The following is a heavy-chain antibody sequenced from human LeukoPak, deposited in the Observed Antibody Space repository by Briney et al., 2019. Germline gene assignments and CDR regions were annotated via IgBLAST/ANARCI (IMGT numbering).Heavy chain of an antibody. D-gene: IGHD5-24*01. CDR1: GGAINSGGYY. V-gene: IGHV4-31*03. CDR2: IYYSGST. CDR3: ARGLDGYLRNDC. J-gene: IGHJ4*02. Sequence: SETLSLTCNVSGGAINSGGYYWSWIRRHPGKGLEWIGYIYYSGSTYYNPSLRSRVSMSVDTSNNQFSLELRSVTAADTAVYYCARGLDGYLRNDCWGQGAQVTVSS.